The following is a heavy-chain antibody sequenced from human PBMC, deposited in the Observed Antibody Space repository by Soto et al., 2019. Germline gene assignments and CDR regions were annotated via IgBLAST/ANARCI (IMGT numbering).Heavy chain of an antibody. J-gene: IGHJ5*02. CDR2: IYYSGST. CDR3: ARDGTPGIAAEGWFDP. Sequence: QVQLQESGPGLVKPSQTLSLTCTVSGGSISSGGYYWSWIRQHPGKGVEWIGYIYYSGSTYYNPSLKSRVTISVDTSKNQFSLKLSSVTAADTAVYYCARDGTPGIAAEGWFDPWGQGTLVTVSS. D-gene: IGHD6-13*01. V-gene: IGHV4-31*03. CDR1: GGSISSGGYY.